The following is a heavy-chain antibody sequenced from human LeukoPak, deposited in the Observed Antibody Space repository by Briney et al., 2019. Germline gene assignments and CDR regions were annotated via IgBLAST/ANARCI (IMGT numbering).Heavy chain of an antibody. D-gene: IGHD1-26*01. V-gene: IGHV1-46*01. CDR1: GYTFTSYY. CDR3: AREAGATSFDY. CDR2: INPSGGST. Sequence: GASVKVSCKASGYTFTSYYMHWVRQAPGQGLEWMGLINPSGGSTNYAQKFQGRVTMTRDMSTSTVSMELSSLKSEDTAVYYCAREAGATSFDYWGQGTLVTVSS. J-gene: IGHJ4*02.